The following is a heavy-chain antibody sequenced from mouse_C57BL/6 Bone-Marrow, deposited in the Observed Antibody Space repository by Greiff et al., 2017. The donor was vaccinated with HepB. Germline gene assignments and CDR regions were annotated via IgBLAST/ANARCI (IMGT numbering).Heavy chain of an antibody. CDR2: IYPGDGDT. CDR1: GYAFSSSW. D-gene: IGHD1-1*01. J-gene: IGHJ2*01. CDR3: ARIPITTVVVDY. V-gene: IGHV1-82*01. Sequence: QVQLQQSGPELVKPGASVKISCKASGYAFSSSWMNWVKQRPGKGLEWIGRIYPGDGDTNYNGKFKGKATLTADKSSSTAYMQLSSLTSEDSAVYFCARIPITTVVVDYWGQGTTLTVSS.